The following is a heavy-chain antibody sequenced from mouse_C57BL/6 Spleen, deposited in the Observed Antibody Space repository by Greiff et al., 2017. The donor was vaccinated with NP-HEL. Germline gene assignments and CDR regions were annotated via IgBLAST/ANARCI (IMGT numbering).Heavy chain of an antibody. CDR3: ASYDYDY. Sequence: VQLVESGAELARPGASVKMSCKASGYTFTSYTMHWVKQRPGQGLEWIGYINPSSGYTKYNQKFKDKATLTADKSSSTAYMQLSSLTSEDSAVYYCASYDYDYWGQGTTLTVSS. CDR2: INPSSGYT. J-gene: IGHJ2*01. V-gene: IGHV1-4*01. CDR1: GYTFTSYT. D-gene: IGHD2-4*01.